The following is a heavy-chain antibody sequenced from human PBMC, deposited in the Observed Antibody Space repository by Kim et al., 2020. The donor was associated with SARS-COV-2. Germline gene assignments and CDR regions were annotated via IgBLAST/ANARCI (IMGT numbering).Heavy chain of an antibody. V-gene: IGHV4-39*01. D-gene: IGHD3-10*01. J-gene: IGHJ4*02. Sequence: SETLSLTCTVSGGSISSSSYYWGWIRQPPGKGLEWIGSIYYSGSTYYNPSLKSRVTISVDTSKNQFSLKLSSVTAADTAVYYCARRPRGSGFDYWGQGT. CDR1: GGSISSSSYY. CDR2: IYYSGST. CDR3: ARRPRGSGFDY.